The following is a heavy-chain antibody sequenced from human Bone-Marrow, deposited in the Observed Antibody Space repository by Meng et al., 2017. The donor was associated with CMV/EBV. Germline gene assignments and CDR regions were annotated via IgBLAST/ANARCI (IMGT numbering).Heavy chain of an antibody. CDR1: GYTFTSYD. D-gene: IGHD2-2*02. CDR2: MNPNSGNT. V-gene: IGHV1-8*01. Sequence: ASVKVSCKASGYTFTSYDINWVRQATGQGLEWMGWMNPNSGNTGYAQKFQGRVTMTRNTSISTAYMELSSLRSEDTAVYYCARGDIVVVPAAIHYYYYGMDVWGPGNMVNGAS. CDR3: ARGDIVVVPAAIHYYYYGMDV. J-gene: IGHJ6*02.